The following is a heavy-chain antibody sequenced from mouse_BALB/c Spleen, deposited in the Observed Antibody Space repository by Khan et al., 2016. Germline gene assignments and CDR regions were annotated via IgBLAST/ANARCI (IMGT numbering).Heavy chain of an antibody. J-gene: IGHJ4*01. Sequence: EVQLQESGPDLVKPSQSLSLTCTVTGYSITSGYSWHWIRQFPGNKLEWMGYIHYSGGTKYIPSLKSRISITRDTSKNPFFLQLNSVTPEDTATYYCTRSHCYYAMDYWGQGTSVTVSS. CDR2: IHYSGGT. CDR1: GYSITSGYS. V-gene: IGHV3-1*02. CDR3: TRSHCYYAMDY.